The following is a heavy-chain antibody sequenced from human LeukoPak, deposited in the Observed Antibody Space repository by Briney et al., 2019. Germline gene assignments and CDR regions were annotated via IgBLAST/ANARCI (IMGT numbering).Heavy chain of an antibody. Sequence: SETLSLTCAVYGGSFSGYDWSWIRQPPGKGLEWIGEINHSGSTNYNPSLKSRVTISVDTSKNQFSLKLSSVTAADTAVYYCASTAYYFDYWGQGTLVTVSS. CDR2: INHSGST. J-gene: IGHJ4*02. CDR1: GGSFSGYD. CDR3: ASTAYYFDY. V-gene: IGHV4-34*01.